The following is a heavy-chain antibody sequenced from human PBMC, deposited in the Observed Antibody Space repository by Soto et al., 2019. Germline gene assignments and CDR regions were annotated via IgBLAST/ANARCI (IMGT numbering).Heavy chain of an antibody. CDR1: GFTFSIYW. CDR3: ARREATDGVLDF. Sequence: GSLRLSCAASGFTFSIYWVHWVRQAPGKGLVWVSRINGDGSATNYADSVKGRFTISRDNAKNTLHLQMNSLRAEDTALYYCARREATDGVLDFWGQGTLVTVSS. CDR2: INGDGSAT. V-gene: IGHV3-74*01. D-gene: IGHD1-26*01. J-gene: IGHJ4*02.